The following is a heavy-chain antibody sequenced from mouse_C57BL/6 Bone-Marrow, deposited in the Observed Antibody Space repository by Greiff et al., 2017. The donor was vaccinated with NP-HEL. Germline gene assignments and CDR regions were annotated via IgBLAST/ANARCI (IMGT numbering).Heavy chain of an antibody. CDR2: IDPSDSYT. J-gene: IGHJ2*01. D-gene: IGHD2-3*01. Sequence: QVQLKQPGAELVRPGTSVKLSCKASGYTFTSYWMHWVKQRPGQGLEWIGVIDPSDSYTNYNQKFKGKATLTVDTSSSTAYMQLSSLTSEDSAVYYCARWLLPYYFDYWGQGTTLTVSS. CDR1: GYTFTSYW. CDR3: ARWLLPYYFDY. V-gene: IGHV1-59*01.